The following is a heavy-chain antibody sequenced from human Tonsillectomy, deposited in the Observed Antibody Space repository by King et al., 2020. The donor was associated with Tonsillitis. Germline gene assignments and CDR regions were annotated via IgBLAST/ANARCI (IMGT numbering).Heavy chain of an antibody. CDR2: VYYSGST. Sequence: QLQESGPGLVKPSETLSLTCTVSGGSISSSSYYWGWGRQPPGEGLEWIGSVYYSGSTYYNPAPKSRVTISVDTSKNQFSLKLSSVTAADTAVYYCARGGIAARWYNWFDPWGQGTLVTVSS. CDR3: ARGGIAARWYNWFDP. CDR1: GGSISSSSYY. V-gene: IGHV4-39*01. D-gene: IGHD6-6*01. J-gene: IGHJ5*02.